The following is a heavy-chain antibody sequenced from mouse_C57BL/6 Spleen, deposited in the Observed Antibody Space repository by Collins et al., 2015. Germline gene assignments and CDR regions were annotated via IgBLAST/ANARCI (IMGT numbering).Heavy chain of an antibody. CDR1: GYTFTSYV. CDR3: ARPLYYYGSSPAMDY. Sequence: EVQLQQSGPELVKPGASVKMSCKASGYTFTSYVMHWVKQKPGQGLEWIGYINPYNDGTKYNEKFKGKATLTSDKSSSTAYMELSSLTSEDSAVYYCARPLYYYGSSPAMDYWGQGASVTVSS. CDR2: INPYNDGT. V-gene: IGHV1-14*01. J-gene: IGHJ4*01. D-gene: IGHD1-1*01.